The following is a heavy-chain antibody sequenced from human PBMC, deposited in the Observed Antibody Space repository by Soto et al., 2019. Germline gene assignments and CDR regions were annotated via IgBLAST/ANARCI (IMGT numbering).Heavy chain of an antibody. V-gene: IGHV3-23*01. Sequence: EVQLLESGGGVAQPGGSLRLSCAASGFTFSNSAMSWVRQAPGKGLEWVSTIRGGSGDTSYADPVKGRFIVSRDDSRTTLYLQMNSLRAEDTALYYCARGASTFDYWGQGRPVIVSS. CDR1: GFTFSNSA. CDR2: IRGGSGDT. J-gene: IGHJ4*02. D-gene: IGHD2-2*01. CDR3: ARGASTFDY.